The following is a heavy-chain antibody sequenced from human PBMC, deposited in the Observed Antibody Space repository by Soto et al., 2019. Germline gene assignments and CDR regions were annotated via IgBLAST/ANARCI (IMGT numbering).Heavy chain of an antibody. D-gene: IGHD3-10*01. CDR3: ARVGGFGATTIDY. V-gene: IGHV4-30-4*08. CDR2: IYYSGST. CDR1: GGSFSDYY. Sequence: SETLSLTCAVHGGSFSDYYWSWIRQPPGKGLEWIGYIYYSGSTYYNPSLKSRVTISVDTSKNQFSLKLSSVTAADTAVYYCARVGGFGATTIDYWGQGTLVTVSS. J-gene: IGHJ4*02.